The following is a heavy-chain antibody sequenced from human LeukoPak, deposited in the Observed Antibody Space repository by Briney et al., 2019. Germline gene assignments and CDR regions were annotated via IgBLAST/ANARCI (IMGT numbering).Heavy chain of an antibody. D-gene: IGHD2-21*01. V-gene: IGHV5-51*01. CDR1: GYSFTSYW. CDR2: IYPGPGAGPGGSNP. CDR3: ARHSTRPNWYSPIDY. Sequence: GESLKISCKGSGYSFTSYWIGWVRQMPGKGLEWMGIIYPGPGAGPGGSNPIYSPSFQGQVTISADNSITTAYLQWSSLKASDTAIYYRARHSTRPNWYSPIDYWGQGTLVTVSS. J-gene: IGHJ4*02.